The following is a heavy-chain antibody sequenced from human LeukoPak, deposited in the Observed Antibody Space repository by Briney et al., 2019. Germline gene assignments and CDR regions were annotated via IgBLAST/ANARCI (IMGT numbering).Heavy chain of an antibody. V-gene: IGHV1-69*13. D-gene: IGHD3-10*01. CDR3: ARSKVLLWFGEFTCPGWFDP. CDR2: IIPIFGTA. J-gene: IGHJ5*02. Sequence: ASVKVFCKASGGTFSSYAISWVRQAPGQGLEWMGGIIPIFGTANYAQKFQGRVTITADESTSTAYMELSSLRSEDTAVYYCARSKVLLWFGEFTCPGWFDPWGQGTLVTVSS. CDR1: GGTFSSYA.